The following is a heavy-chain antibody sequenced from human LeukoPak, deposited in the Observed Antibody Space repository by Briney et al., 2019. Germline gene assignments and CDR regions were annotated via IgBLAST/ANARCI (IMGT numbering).Heavy chain of an antibody. Sequence: PGGSLRLSCAASGFTFSSYAMTWVRQAPGKGLEWVSYISGSSDGTYYEDSVKGRFTISRDSSKNTLYLQMDSLRAEDTAIYYCAKAEMVRGGYHYYGMDVWGQGTTVTVSS. J-gene: IGHJ6*02. V-gene: IGHV3-23*01. CDR1: GFTFSSYA. CDR3: AKAEMVRGGYHYYGMDV. D-gene: IGHD3-10*01. CDR2: ISGSSDGT.